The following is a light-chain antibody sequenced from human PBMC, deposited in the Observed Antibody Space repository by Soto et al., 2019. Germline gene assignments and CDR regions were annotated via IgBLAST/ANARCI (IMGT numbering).Light chain of an antibody. CDR3: QQYTTSPFT. CDR2: GAS. CDR1: QSVGSNY. Sequence: EIVLTQSPGTRSLSRGERATLYCRASQSVGSNYLAWYQQKPGQAPRVLIYGASSRAIGIPDRFSGSGSGADFTLTISRLEPEDFAVYYCQQYTTSPFTFGPGTKVDIK. V-gene: IGKV3-20*01. J-gene: IGKJ3*01.